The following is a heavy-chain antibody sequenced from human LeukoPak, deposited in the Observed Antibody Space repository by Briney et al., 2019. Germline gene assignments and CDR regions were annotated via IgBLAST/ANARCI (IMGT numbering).Heavy chain of an antibody. Sequence: PGGSLRLSCAASGFTFSSYSMNWVRQAPGKGLEWVSSISSSSSYIYYADSVKGRFTISRDNAKNSLYLQMNSLRAEDTAVYYCAKRDYYDSSGFSPLFQHWGPGTLVTVSS. J-gene: IGHJ1*01. V-gene: IGHV3-21*01. CDR2: ISSSSSYI. CDR3: AKRDYYDSSGFSPLFQH. D-gene: IGHD3-22*01. CDR1: GFTFSSYS.